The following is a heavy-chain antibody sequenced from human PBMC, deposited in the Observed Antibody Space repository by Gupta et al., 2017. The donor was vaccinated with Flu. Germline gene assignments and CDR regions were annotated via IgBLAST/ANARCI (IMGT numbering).Heavy chain of an antibody. CDR3: ARDGSIAAAGDYNWFDP. D-gene: IGHD6-13*01. J-gene: IGHJ5*02. CDR2: IWYDGSNK. CDR1: GFTFSSYG. Sequence: QVQLVESGGGVVQPGRSLRLSCAASGFTFSSYGMHWGRQAPGKGLEWVAVIWYDGSNKYYADSVKGRFTISRDNSKNTLYLQMNSLRAEDTAVYYCARDGSIAAAGDYNWFDPWGQGTLVTVSS. V-gene: IGHV3-33*01.